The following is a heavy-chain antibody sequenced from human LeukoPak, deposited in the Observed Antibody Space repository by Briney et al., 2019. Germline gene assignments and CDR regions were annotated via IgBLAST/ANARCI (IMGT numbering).Heavy chain of an antibody. CDR2: INPSGGST. CDR1: GYTFTSYG. V-gene: IGHV1-46*01. J-gene: IGHJ4*02. Sequence: ASVKVSCKASGYTFTSYGISWVRQAPGQGLEWMGIINPSGGSTSYAQKFQGRVTMTRDTSTSTVYMELSSLRSEDTAVYYCAREYSSRYYFDYWGQGTLVTVSS. CDR3: AREYSSRYYFDY. D-gene: IGHD6-13*01.